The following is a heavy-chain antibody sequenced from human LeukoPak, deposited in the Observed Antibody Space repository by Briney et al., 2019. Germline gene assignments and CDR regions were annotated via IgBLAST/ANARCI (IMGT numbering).Heavy chain of an antibody. J-gene: IGHJ4*02. CDR2: FDPEDGET. V-gene: IGHV1-24*01. D-gene: IGHD3-3*01. Sequence: ASVKVSCKVSGYTLTELSMHWVRQAPGKGLEWMGGFDPEDGETIYAQKFQGRVTMTEDTSTDTAYMELSSLRSEDTAVYYCAIVLRFFPAVDYWGQGALVTVSS. CDR1: GYTLTELS. CDR3: AIVLRFFPAVDY.